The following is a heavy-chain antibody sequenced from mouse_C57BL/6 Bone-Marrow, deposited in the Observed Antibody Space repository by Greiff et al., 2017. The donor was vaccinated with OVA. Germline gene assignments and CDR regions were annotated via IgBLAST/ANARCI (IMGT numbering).Heavy chain of an antibody. J-gene: IGHJ1*03. CDR2: INPYNGGT. V-gene: IGHV1-19*01. Sequence: VQLQQSGPVLVKPGASVKMSCKASGYTFTDYYMNWVKQSHGKSLEWIGVINPYNGGTSYNQKFKGKATLTVDKSSSTAYMELNSLTSEDSAVYYGADYGAGYFDVWGTGTTVTVSS. CDR1: GYTFTDYY. D-gene: IGHD1-1*01. CDR3: ADYGAGYFDV.